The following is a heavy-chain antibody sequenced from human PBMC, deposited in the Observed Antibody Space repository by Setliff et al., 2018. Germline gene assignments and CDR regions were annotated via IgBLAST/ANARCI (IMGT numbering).Heavy chain of an antibody. Sequence: ASVKVSCKAFGYTSINYGISWVRQAPGQGLEWMGWISGSTDNTIYAQNFQGRVTMTTDESTSTAYMQLSSLGSEDTAVYYCARGFYYYGSSRWDVFDIWGQGTMVTVSS. CDR3: ARGFYYYGSSRWDVFDI. J-gene: IGHJ3*02. CDR1: GYTSINYG. D-gene: IGHD3-22*01. V-gene: IGHV1-18*01. CDR2: ISGSTDNT.